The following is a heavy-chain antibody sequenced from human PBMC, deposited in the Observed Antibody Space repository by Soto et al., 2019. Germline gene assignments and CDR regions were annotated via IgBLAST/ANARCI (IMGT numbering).Heavy chain of an antibody. CDR2: IWYDGSNK. CDR1: GFPFSSYG. CDR3: VKLTDS. V-gene: IGHV3-33*03. J-gene: IGHJ4*02. Sequence: PGGSLRLSCAASGFPFSSYGMHWVRQAPGKGLDWVGVIWYDGSNKDYAESVKGRFTISRDNSKNTLYLQVGSLTPDDTAVYYCVKLTDSWGLGTLVTVSS. D-gene: IGHD3-9*01.